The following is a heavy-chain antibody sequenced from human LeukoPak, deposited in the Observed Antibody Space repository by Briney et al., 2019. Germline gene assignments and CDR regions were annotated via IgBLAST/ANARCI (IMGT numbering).Heavy chain of an antibody. CDR2: ISYDGSNK. CDR3: ARPPSVVAVVAVDY. J-gene: IGHJ4*02. Sequence: PGGSLRLSCAASGFTFSSYAMHWVRQAPGKGLEWVAVISYDGSNKYYADSVKGRFTISRDNSKNTLYLQMNSLRAEDTAVYYCARPPSVVAVVAVDYWGQGTLVTVSS. CDR1: GFTFSSYA. V-gene: IGHV3-30-3*01. D-gene: IGHD2-15*01.